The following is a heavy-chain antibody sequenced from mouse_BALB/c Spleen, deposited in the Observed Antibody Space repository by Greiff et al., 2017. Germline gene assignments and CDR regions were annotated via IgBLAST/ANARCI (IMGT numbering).Heavy chain of an antibody. CDR1: GYTFTSYW. CDR2: INPSNGRT. CDR3: ARPSTGTYDCDY. V-gene: IGHV1S81*02. J-gene: IGHJ2*01. D-gene: IGHD4-1*02. Sequence: QVQLQQPGAELVKPGASVKLSCKASGYTFTSYWMHWVKQRPGQGLEWIGEINPSNGRTNYNEKFKSKATLTVDKSSSTAYMQLSSLTSEDSAVYYCARPSTGTYDCDYWGQGTTLTVSS.